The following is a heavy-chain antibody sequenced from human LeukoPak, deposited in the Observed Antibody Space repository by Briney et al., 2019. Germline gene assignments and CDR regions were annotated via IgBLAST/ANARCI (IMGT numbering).Heavy chain of an antibody. CDR2: ISYDGSNK. CDR1: GFTFSSYG. V-gene: IGHV3-30*18. D-gene: IGHD6-13*01. CDR3: ANGYSSSWYSDDAFDI. Sequence: GGSLRLSCAASGFTFSSYGMHWVRQAPGKGPEWVAVISYDGSNKYYADSVKGRFTISRDNSKNAPYLQMNSLRAEDTAVYYCANGYSSSWYSDDAFDIWGQGTMVTVSS. J-gene: IGHJ3*02.